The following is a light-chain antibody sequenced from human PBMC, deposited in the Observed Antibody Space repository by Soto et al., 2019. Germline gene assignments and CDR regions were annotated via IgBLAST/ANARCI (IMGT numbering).Light chain of an antibody. CDR1: QSVSSN. V-gene: IGKV3-15*01. CDR2: GAS. Sequence: ETAMTQSPATLSVSPGERVTLSCRASQSVSSNLAWYQRKAGQAPRLLISGASTRATGIPARLSGSGSGTEFTLTISSLHSEDFAVYYCQHCNNWPPYSFGHWTKLEIK. CDR3: QHCNNWPPYS. J-gene: IGKJ2*01.